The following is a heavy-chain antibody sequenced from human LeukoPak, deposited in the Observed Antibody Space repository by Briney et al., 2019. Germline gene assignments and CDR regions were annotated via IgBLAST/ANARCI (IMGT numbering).Heavy chain of an antibody. V-gene: IGHV3-23*01. D-gene: IGHD6-19*01. CDR3: AKQYSGGWYYFDY. CDR2: IGGST. J-gene: IGHJ4*02. CDR1: GFTFSSYA. Sequence: GGSLRLSCAATGFTFSSYAMTWVRQAPGKGLKWVSAIGGSTYYADSVKGRFTISRDNSENTLYLQMNSLRAEDTAVYYCAKQYSGGWYYFDYWGQGTLVAVSS.